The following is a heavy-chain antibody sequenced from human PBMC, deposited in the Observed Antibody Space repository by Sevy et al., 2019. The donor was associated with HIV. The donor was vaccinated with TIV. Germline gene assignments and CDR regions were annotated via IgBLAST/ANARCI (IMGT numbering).Heavy chain of an antibody. CDR2: ISYSAEYI. CDR3: PRDEGGYDPLDY. D-gene: IGHD3-16*01. CDR1: GFTFTSYT. V-gene: IGHV3-21*01. Sequence: GGSLRLSCATSGFTFTSYTMNWVRQAPGKGLEWVSSISYSAEYIYYADSVKGRFTISRDNAKNSLFLQMNSLRVEDTAVYYCPRDEGGYDPLDYWGQGTLVTVSS. J-gene: IGHJ4*02.